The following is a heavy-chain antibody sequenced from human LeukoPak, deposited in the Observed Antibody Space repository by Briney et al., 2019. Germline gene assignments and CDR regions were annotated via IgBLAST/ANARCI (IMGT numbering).Heavy chain of an antibody. CDR1: GYSISSGYY. D-gene: IGHD6-25*01. CDR2: IYHSGST. V-gene: IGHV4-38-2*02. J-gene: IGHJ5*02. Sequence: SETLSLTCTVSGYSISSGYYWGWIRQPPGKGLEWIGSIYHSGSTYYNPSLKSRVTILVDTSKNQFSLKLTSVTAADTAIYYCARDGSARSLATWGQGTLVTVSS. CDR3: ARDGSARSLAT.